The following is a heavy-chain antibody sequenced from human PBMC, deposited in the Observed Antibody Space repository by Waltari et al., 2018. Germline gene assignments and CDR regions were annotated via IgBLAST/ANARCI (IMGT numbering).Heavy chain of an antibody. CDR3: ARHPAMTIMLWYFDL. CDR2: SYYSGST. J-gene: IGHJ2*01. D-gene: IGHD2-8*01. CDR1: GGSISSSSYY. Sequence: QLQLQESGPGLVKPSETLSLTCTVSGGSISSSSYYWGWIRQPPGKGLEWIGSSYYSGSTYYNPSLKSRVTISVDTSKNQVSLKLSSVTAADTAVYYCARHPAMTIMLWYFDLWGRGTLVTVSS. V-gene: IGHV4-39*01.